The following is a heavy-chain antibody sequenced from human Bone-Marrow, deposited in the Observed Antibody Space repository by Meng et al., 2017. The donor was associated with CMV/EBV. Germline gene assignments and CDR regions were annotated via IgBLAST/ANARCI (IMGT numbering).Heavy chain of an antibody. CDR3: ARGVAESLGWEMGY. J-gene: IGHJ4*02. CDR2: IDSDGRDI. V-gene: IGHV3-74*03. CDR1: GFTLRRYW. D-gene: IGHD1-26*01. Sequence: EVQLVESGGGLVQPGGSVRLSCAVSGFTLRRYWMHWVRQAPGKGLEWVSRIDSDGRDITYADSVRGRFTISRDDAKNTLYLQMNSLRVEDTAVYYCARGVAESLGWEMGYWGQGTLVTVS.